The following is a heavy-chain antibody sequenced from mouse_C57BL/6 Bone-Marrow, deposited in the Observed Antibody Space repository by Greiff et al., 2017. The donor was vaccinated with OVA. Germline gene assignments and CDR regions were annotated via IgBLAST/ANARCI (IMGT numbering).Heavy chain of an antibody. J-gene: IGHJ2*01. CDR1: GYTFTDYE. CDR3: TKTAQATPGY. D-gene: IGHD3-2*02. V-gene: IGHV1-15*01. CDR2: IDPETGGT. Sequence: QVQLQQSGAELVRPGASVTLSCKASGYTFTDYEMHWVKQTPVHGLEWIGAIDPETGGTAYNQKFKGKAILTADKSSSTAYMELRSLTSEDSAVYYCTKTAQATPGYWGQGTTLTVSS.